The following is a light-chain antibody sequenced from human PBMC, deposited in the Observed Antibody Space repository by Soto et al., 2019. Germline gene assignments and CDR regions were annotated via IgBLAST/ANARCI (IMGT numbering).Light chain of an antibody. CDR3: QQYNNWPPS. V-gene: IGKV3-15*01. CDR2: GSS. J-gene: IGKJ5*01. CDR1: QSVSSN. Sequence: EIVMTQSPATLSVSPGERATLSCRASQSVSSNLAWYQQKPGQAPSLLIYGSSTRATGIPAGFSGSGSGTEFTLTISSLQSEDFAVYYCQQYNNWPPSFGQGTRLEI.